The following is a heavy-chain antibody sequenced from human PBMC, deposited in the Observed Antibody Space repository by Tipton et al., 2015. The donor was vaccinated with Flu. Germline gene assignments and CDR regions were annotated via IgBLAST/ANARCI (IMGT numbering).Heavy chain of an antibody. V-gene: IGHV4-39*07. Sequence: LRLSCTVSGGSISSSSYYWGWIRQPPGKGLEWIGSIYYSGSTYYNPSLKSRVTISVDTSKNQFSLKLSSVTAADTAVYYCAEGRFDYWGQGTLATVSS. CDR1: GGSISSSSYY. CDR2: IYYSGST. J-gene: IGHJ4*02. CDR3: AEGRFDY.